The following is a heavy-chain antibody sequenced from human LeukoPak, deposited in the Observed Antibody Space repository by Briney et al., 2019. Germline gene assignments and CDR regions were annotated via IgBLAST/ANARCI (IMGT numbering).Heavy chain of an antibody. J-gene: IGHJ4*02. Sequence: GASVKVSCKASGYTFTSYDINWVRQATGQGLEWMGWMNPNSGNTGYAQKFQGRVTITRNTSISTAYMELSSLRSEDTAVCYCARGRSLFGVVIEDYWGQGTLVTVSS. CDR3: ARGRSLFGVVIEDY. V-gene: IGHV1-8*03. CDR1: GYTFTSYD. CDR2: MNPNSGNT. D-gene: IGHD3-3*01.